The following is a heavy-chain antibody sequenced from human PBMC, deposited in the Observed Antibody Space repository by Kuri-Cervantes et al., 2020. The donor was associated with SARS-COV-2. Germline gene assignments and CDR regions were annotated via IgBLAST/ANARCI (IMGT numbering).Heavy chain of an antibody. CDR1: GYTFTSYD. Sequence: ASVKVSCKASGYTFTSYDINWVRQATGQGLEWMGWMNPNSGNTGYAQKFQGRVTMTRDTSTSTVYMELSSLRSDDTAVYYCARSYQGSVLMVYNYYYMDVWGKGTTVTDSS. V-gene: IGHV1-8*02. CDR2: MNPNSGNT. J-gene: IGHJ6*03. CDR3: ARSYQGSVLMVYNYYYMDV. D-gene: IGHD2-8*01.